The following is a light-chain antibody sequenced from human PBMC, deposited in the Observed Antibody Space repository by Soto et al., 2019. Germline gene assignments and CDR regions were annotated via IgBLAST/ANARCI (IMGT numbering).Light chain of an antibody. Sequence: EIVLTQSPGTLSLSPGERATLSCRASQSISSSYLAWYQQKPGQAPRLLIYGASNRATGIPDRFSGSGSGTDFTLTISRLEPKDFAVYYCQQYGSSPFGQGTRLEIK. J-gene: IGKJ5*01. CDR1: QSISSSY. CDR3: QQYGSSP. V-gene: IGKV3-20*01. CDR2: GAS.